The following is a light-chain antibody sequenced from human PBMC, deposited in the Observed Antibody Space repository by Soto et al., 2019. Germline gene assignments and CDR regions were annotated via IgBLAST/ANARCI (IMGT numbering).Light chain of an antibody. CDR1: QGISTF. V-gene: IGKV1-9*01. J-gene: IGKJ4*01. CDR2: DAS. CDR3: QQVSNYPLT. Sequence: DIQLTQSPSFMSASVGDRVTITCRASQGISTFLAWYQQHPGTAPKRLIYDASNLQSGVPSRFSGSGSGTEFTLTISSLQPEDFATYYCQQVSNYPLTFGGGTKVEIK.